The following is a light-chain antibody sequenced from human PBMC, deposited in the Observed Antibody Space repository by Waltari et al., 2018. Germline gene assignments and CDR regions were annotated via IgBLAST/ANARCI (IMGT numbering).Light chain of an antibody. CDR1: QGISSY. J-gene: IGKJ5*01. Sequence: IQLTQSPSSLSASVGDRVTITCRASQGISSYLAWYQQKPGRAPKLLIYAASTLQSGVPSRFSGSGSGTDFTLTINSLQLEDFATYFCQQGNDYPFTFGQGTRLEI. CDR3: QQGNDYPFT. CDR2: AAS. V-gene: IGKV1-9*01.